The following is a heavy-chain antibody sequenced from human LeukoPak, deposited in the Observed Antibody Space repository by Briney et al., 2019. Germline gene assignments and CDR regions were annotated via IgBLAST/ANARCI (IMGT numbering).Heavy chain of an antibody. CDR3: ARQELVAPTAFDI. V-gene: IGHV4-59*08. CDR1: GGSISNYY. D-gene: IGHD5-12*01. J-gene: IGHJ3*02. CDR2: IYYSGST. Sequence: PSETLSLTCTVSGGSISNYYWSWIRQPPGKGLEWIGYIYYSGSTYYNPSLKSRVNISVDTSKKQFSLKLSSVPAADTAVYYCARQELVAPTAFDIWGQGTMVTVSS.